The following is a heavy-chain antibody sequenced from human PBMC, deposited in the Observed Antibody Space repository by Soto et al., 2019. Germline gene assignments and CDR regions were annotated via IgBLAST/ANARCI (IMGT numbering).Heavy chain of an antibody. CDR3: AKARTGMPSEIDS. Sequence: QLVESGGGLVQPGRSLRLSCAASGFTFGDYAMHWVRQRPGEGLEWVSSISWNRANIGYADSVKGRFFISRDNAENSLYLQMDSLTDEDTALYYCAKARTGMPSEIDSWGQGTLVAVSS. V-gene: IGHV3-9*01. CDR2: ISWNRANI. CDR1: GFTFGDYA. J-gene: IGHJ4*02. D-gene: IGHD2-2*01.